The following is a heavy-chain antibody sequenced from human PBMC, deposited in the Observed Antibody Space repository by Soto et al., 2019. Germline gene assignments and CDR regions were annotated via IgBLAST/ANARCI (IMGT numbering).Heavy chain of an antibody. CDR2: IKSNTDGGTT. CDR3: ARGAHDPDSSGYSNAPY. V-gene: IGHV3-15*01. Sequence: PGGSLRLSCTASGIIFSNTWINWVRQAPGKGLEWVGRIKSNTDGGTTDYATPVKGRFALSRDDSQNTLYLQMTGLKAEDTAVYYCARGAHDPDSSGYSNAPYWGQGTLVTVSS. J-gene: IGHJ4*02. CDR1: GIIFSNTW. D-gene: IGHD3-22*01.